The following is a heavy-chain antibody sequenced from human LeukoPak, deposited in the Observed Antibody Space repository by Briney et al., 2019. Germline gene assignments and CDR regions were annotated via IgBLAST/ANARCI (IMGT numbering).Heavy chain of an antibody. J-gene: IGHJ4*02. CDR3: ARGGGCSSTSCYGLYYFDC. Sequence: GGSLRLSCAASGFTFSSYAIHWVRQAPGKGLEYVSAISSNGGSTYYANSVKGRFTISRDNSKNTLYLQMGSLRAEDMAVYYCARGGGCSSTSCYGLYYFDCWGQGTLVTVSS. D-gene: IGHD2-2*01. V-gene: IGHV3-64*01. CDR1: GFTFSSYA. CDR2: ISSNGGST.